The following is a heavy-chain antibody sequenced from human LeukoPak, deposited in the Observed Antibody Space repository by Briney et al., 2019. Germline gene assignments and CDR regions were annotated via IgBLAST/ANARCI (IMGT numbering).Heavy chain of an antibody. Sequence: ASVKVSCKASGGTFSSHAISWVRQATGQGLEWMGWMNPKSGYTGHAQRFQGRVTITRDTSISTVYMELSSLRSEDTAVYFCARVDGSPDYWGQGTLVTVSS. D-gene: IGHD2-15*01. J-gene: IGHJ4*02. CDR1: GGTFSSHA. CDR3: ARVDGSPDY. V-gene: IGHV1-8*03. CDR2: MNPKSGYT.